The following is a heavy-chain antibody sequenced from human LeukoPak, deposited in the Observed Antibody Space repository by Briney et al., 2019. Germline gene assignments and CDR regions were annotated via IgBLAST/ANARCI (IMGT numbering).Heavy chain of an antibody. CDR2: ISGSGCST. V-gene: IGHV3-23*01. J-gene: IGHJ4*02. CDR1: GFTFSSFA. D-gene: IGHD4-17*01. Sequence: GGSLRLSCAASGFTFSSFAMSWVRQAPGKGLEWVSTISGSGCSTNYADSVKGGFTFSRDNSKNTLYLQMNSLRAEDTGVYYCAKDLPDYGDYIEGYWGQGTLVTVSS. CDR3: AKDLPDYGDYIEGY.